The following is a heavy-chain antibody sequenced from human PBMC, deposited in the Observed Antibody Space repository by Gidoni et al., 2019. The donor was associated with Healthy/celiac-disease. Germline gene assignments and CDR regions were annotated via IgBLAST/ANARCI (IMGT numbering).Heavy chain of an antibody. Sequence: EVQLVESGGGLVKPGGSLRLSCAASGFTFSSYSMNWVRQAPGKGLEWVSSISSSSSYIYYADSVKGRFTISRDNAKNSLYLQMNSLRAEDTAVYYCAREVGSNDYSNYEDDAFDIWGQGTMVTVSS. CDR3: AREVGSNDYSNYEDDAFDI. J-gene: IGHJ3*02. V-gene: IGHV3-21*01. CDR1: GFTFSSYS. D-gene: IGHD4-4*01. CDR2: ISSSSSYI.